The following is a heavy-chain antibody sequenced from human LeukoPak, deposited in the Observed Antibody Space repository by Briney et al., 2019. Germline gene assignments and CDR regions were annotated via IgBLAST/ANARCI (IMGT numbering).Heavy chain of an antibody. J-gene: IGHJ6*02. D-gene: IGHD3-10*01. CDR2: IYGGATT. CDR1: GFSVSRNY. CDR3: ARGGRTDSGSSPYGMDV. V-gene: IGHV3-66*01. Sequence: GGSLRLSCAASGFSVSRNYLSWVRQAPGKGLEWVSVIYGGATTDYADSVKGRFTISTDSSKNTLYLQMNSLRDEDTSVYYCARGGRTDSGSSPYGMDVWGQGATVTVSS.